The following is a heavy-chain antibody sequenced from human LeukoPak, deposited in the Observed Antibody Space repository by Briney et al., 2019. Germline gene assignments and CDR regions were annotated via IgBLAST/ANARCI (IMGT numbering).Heavy chain of an antibody. CDR3: ARGFLSAGGPFDY. CDR2: IIPIFGTA. V-gene: IGHV1-69*01. J-gene: IGHJ4*02. D-gene: IGHD2-15*01. Sequence: SVKVSCKASGGTFSSYAISWVRQAPGQGLEWMGGIIPIFGTANYAQKFQGRVTITADESTSAAYMELSSLRSEDTSTYFCARGFLSAGGPFDYWGQGTLVTVSS. CDR1: GGTFSSYA.